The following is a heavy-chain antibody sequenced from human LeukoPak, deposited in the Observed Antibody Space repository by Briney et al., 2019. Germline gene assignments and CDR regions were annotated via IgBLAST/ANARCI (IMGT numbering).Heavy chain of an antibody. Sequence: SETQSLICTVSGHSIGSSRAYWGRIRQPPGKGLGWNGSIYHSGTTYHNPYLRSRITISVDTSKNQFSLRLSSMTAADTAVYYCARHASVSGGRFPNSYFGYWGQGTLVTVSS. CDR3: ARHASVSGGRFPNSYFGY. V-gene: IGHV4-39*01. D-gene: IGHD4-23*01. J-gene: IGHJ4*02. CDR2: IYHSGTT. CDR1: GHSIGSSRAY.